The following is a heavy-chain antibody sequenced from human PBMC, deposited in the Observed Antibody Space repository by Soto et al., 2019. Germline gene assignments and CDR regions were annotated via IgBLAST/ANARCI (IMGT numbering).Heavy chain of an antibody. CDR3: ARSDGRY. J-gene: IGHJ4*02. Sequence: PSVPQPLTSTVSGGYIIDFDWSWIRKPPGKGLEWIGYIYYSGSTNYNPSLKSRVTISVDTSQNQFSLNLSSVTAADTAVYYCARSDGRYWGQGTLVTVSS. CDR1: GGYIIDFD. CDR2: IYYSGST. V-gene: IGHV4-59*01.